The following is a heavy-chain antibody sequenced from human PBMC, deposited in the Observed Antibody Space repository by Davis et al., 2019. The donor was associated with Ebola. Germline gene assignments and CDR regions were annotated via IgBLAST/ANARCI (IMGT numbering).Heavy chain of an antibody. Sequence: GGSLTLSCAASGFTFSSYWMSWVRQAPGKGLEWVANIKQDGSEKYYVDSVKGGFTISRDNAKNSLYLQMNSLRAEDTAVYYCARDGAHSYCSSTSSYLDYYYGMDVWGQGTTVTVSS. CDR2: IKQDGSEK. J-gene: IGHJ6*02. V-gene: IGHV3-7*01. CDR1: GFTFSSYW. CDR3: ARDGAHSYCSSTSSYLDYYYGMDV. D-gene: IGHD2-2*01.